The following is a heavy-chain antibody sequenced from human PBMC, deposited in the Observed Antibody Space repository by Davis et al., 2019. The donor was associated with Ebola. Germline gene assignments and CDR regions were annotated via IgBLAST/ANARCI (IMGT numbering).Heavy chain of an antibody. J-gene: IGHJ3*02. CDR3: ARLTYYYDSSGRYDAFDI. Sequence: KVSCKGSGYSFTSYWISWVRQMPGKGLEWMGRIDPSDSYTNYSPSFQGHVTISADKSISTAYLQWSSLKASDTAMYYCARLTYYYDSSGRYDAFDIWGQGTMVTVSS. D-gene: IGHD3-22*01. V-gene: IGHV5-10-1*01. CDR1: GYSFTSYW. CDR2: IDPSDSYT.